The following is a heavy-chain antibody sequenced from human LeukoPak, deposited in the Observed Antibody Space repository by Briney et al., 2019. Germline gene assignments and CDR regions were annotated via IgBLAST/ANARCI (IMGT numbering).Heavy chain of an antibody. CDR1: EFTFSNYA. D-gene: IGHD1-26*01. Sequence: GGSLRLSCAASEFTFSNYAMSWVRQAPGKGLEWVSAISGSGGSTFYADSVMGRFTISRDISKNTLYLQMNSLRAEDTAVYYCAKAQSGSYSYNWFDPWGQGTLVTVSS. J-gene: IGHJ5*02. V-gene: IGHV3-23*01. CDR2: ISGSGGST. CDR3: AKAQSGSYSYNWFDP.